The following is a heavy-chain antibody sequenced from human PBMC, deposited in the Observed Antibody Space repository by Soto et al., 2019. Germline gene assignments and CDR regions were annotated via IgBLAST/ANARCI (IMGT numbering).Heavy chain of an antibody. V-gene: IGHV3-11*05. J-gene: IGHJ4*02. CDR3: ARDRGAVTGQDFDY. CDR1: GFTFSAVY. D-gene: IGHD6-19*01. CDR2: ISSSGTSA. Sequence: QVQLEESGGGLVKPGGSLRLSCAASGFTFSAVYMSWIRQAPNKGLEYISYISSSGTSANYADSVKGRFTISRDNAKNSLYLQMNSLRAEETAVYYCARDRGAVTGQDFDYWGQGALVTVSS.